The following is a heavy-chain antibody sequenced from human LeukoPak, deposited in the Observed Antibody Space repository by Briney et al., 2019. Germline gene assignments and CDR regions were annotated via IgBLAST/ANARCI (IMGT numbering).Heavy chain of an antibody. V-gene: IGHV3-30*03. Sequence: GGSLRLSCAASGFTFSSYGMHWVRQAPGKGLEWVAVISYDGSNKYYADSVKGRFTIPRDNRRNTVYLQMNSLRAEDTAVYYCARDQLSYCDGDCPWGQGTLVTVSS. CDR3: ARDQLSYCDGDCP. CDR1: GFTFSSYG. CDR2: ISYDGSNK. J-gene: IGHJ5*02. D-gene: IGHD2-21*02.